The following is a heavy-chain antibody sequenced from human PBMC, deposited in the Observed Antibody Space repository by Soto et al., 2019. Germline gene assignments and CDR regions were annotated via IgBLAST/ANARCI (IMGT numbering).Heavy chain of an antibody. Sequence: GGSLRLFCAASGFSFSSYAMSWVRQAPGKGLEWVSGISASGVSTHYADSVKGRFTISRDNSKNTLYLEMKNLGAGDTAIYCCAIVGGNYPWGQGTLVTVSS. V-gene: IGHV3-23*01. CDR2: ISASGVST. CDR3: AIVGGNYP. D-gene: IGHD1-7*01. J-gene: IGHJ4*02. CDR1: GFSFSSYA.